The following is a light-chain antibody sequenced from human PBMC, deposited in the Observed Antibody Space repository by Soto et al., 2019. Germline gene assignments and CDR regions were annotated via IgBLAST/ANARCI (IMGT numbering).Light chain of an antibody. J-gene: IGKJ5*01. CDR3: QQSYSTPIT. Sequence: DIPITQSPSSVSASVGDRVTIPCRASLNINTYLNWYQQKPGKAPKILIYAASTLQSGVPSRFSGSGSGTDFTLTISSLQPEDFATYYCQQSYSTPITFGQGTRLEIK. CDR2: AAS. V-gene: IGKV1-39*01. CDR1: LNINTY.